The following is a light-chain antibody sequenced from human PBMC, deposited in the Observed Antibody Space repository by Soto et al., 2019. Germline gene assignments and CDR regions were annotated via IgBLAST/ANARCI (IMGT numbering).Light chain of an antibody. CDR2: DVS. CDR3: SSYTSSNTLGV. J-gene: IGLJ2*01. CDR1: SSDVDTYNY. V-gene: IGLV2-14*01. Sequence: QSALTQPASVSGSPGQSITISCTGTSSDVDTYNYVSWYQQYPGKAPKLMIHDVSSRPSGVSNRFSGSKSGNTASLTISGLQAEDEADYYCSSYTSSNTLGVFGGGTKLTVL.